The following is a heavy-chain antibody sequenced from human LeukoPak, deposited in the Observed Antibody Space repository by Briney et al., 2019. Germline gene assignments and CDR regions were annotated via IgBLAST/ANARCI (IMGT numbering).Heavy chain of an antibody. D-gene: IGHD5-18*01. Sequence: SETLSLTCTVSGYSISSGYYWGWIRQPPGRGLEWIGSIYHSGSTYYNPSLQGRVTISRDTSKNQFSLKLSSVTAADTAVYYCARAQRSGYSYGYFDYWGQGTLVTVSS. V-gene: IGHV4-38-2*02. CDR1: GYSISSGYY. CDR3: ARAQRSGYSYGYFDY. J-gene: IGHJ4*02. CDR2: IYHSGST.